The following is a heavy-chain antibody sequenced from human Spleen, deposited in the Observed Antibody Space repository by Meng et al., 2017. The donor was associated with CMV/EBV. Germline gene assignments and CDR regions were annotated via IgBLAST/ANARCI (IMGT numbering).Heavy chain of an antibody. CDR1: GGSFSGYY. Sequence: LTCAFYGGSFSGYYWSWIRRPPGKGLEWIGEINHSGRTNYNPSLKSRVTISVDTSKNQFSLKLSSVTAADTAVYYCALTGPSGAFDIWGQGTMVTVSS. CDR2: INHSGRT. V-gene: IGHV4-34*01. D-gene: IGHD1-1*01. J-gene: IGHJ3*02. CDR3: ALTGPSGAFDI.